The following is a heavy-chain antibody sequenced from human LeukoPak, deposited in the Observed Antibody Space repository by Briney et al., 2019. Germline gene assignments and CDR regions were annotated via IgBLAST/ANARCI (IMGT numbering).Heavy chain of an antibody. CDR2: IYPGDSDT. D-gene: IGHD1-1*01. V-gene: IGHV5-51*01. CDR1: GFTFSAFR. J-gene: IGHJ4*02. CDR3: ARLWKQRYYFDY. Sequence: GESLRLSCAASGFTFSAFRMSWVRQMPRKGLEWMGIIYPGDSDTRYSPSFQGQVTISADKSISTAYLQWSSLKASDTAMYYCARLWKQRYYFDYWGQGTLVTVSS.